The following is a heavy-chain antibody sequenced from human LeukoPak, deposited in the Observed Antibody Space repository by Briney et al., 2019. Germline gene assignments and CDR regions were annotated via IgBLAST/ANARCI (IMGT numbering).Heavy chain of an antibody. CDR3: ARGVTGIYYYYYMDV. Sequence: ASVKVSCKASGYTFTSYGISWVRQAPGQGLEWMGWINFYNGNIDYAQKLQGRVTMTTDTSTSTAYMELSRLRSDDTAVYYCARGVTGIYYYYYMDVWGKGTTVTVSS. J-gene: IGHJ6*03. V-gene: IGHV1-18*01. CDR2: INFYNGNI. CDR1: GYTFTSYG. D-gene: IGHD3-10*01.